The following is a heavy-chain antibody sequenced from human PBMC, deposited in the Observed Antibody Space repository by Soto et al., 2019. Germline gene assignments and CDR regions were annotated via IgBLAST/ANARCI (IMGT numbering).Heavy chain of an antibody. CDR1: GDTFSSHA. Sequence: SVKVSCKASGDTFSSHALSWVRQAPGQGLEWMGGIIPIFDARTYAQKFQGRVTISADKSTKTGYMELSSLTSEDTAVYYCARSSTTYYYPSSPYWPDKELDIWGQGTLVAVSS. D-gene: IGHD3-10*01. V-gene: IGHV1-69*06. CDR3: ARSSTTYYYPSSPYWPDKELDI. J-gene: IGHJ4*02. CDR2: IIPIFDAR.